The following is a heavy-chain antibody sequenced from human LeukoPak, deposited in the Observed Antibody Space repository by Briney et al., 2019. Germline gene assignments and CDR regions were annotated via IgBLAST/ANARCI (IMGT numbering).Heavy chain of an antibody. CDR3: ARVNYDILTGYYNSDY. Sequence: ASVKASCKASGYTFTSYGISWVRQAPGQGLEWMGWISAYNGNTNYAQKLQGRVTMTTDTSTSTAYMELRSLRSDDTAVYYCARVNYDILTGYYNSDYWGQGTLVTVSS. D-gene: IGHD3-9*01. CDR2: ISAYNGNT. CDR1: GYTFTSYG. V-gene: IGHV1-18*01. J-gene: IGHJ4*02.